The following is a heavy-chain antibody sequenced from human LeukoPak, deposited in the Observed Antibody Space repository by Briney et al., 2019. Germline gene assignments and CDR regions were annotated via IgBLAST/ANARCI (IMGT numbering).Heavy chain of an antibody. CDR3: ARNRPLRENGWYCYAFDV. J-gene: IGHJ3*01. CDR2: IKQDGNDK. CDR1: GFTFRSFS. D-gene: IGHD6-19*01. Sequence: HPGGSLRLSCEASGFTFRSFSMSWVRQAPGKGLEWVANIKQDGNDKYYVDSVKGRFTISRDNAKNSVYLQMNSLRAEDSAVYYCARNRPLRENGWYCYAFDVWGLGTMVTVSS. V-gene: IGHV3-7*01.